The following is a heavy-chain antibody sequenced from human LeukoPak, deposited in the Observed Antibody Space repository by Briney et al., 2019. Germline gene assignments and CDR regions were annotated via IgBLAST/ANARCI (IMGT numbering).Heavy chain of an antibody. V-gene: IGHV3-23*01. Sequence: GGSLRLSCAASGLTFSSFAMSWVRQAPGKGLEWVSTISARGDNSSYADSVKGRFTISRDNSKNTVYLKTNSLRAEDTAVYYCAKGHYSRLFYYMDAWGKGTTVNVSS. CDR1: GLTFSSFA. D-gene: IGHD6-13*01. CDR3: AKGHYSRLFYYMDA. J-gene: IGHJ6*03. CDR2: ISARGDNS.